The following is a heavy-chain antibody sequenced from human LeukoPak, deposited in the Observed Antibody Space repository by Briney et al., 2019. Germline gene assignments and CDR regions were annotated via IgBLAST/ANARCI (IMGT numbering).Heavy chain of an antibody. CDR3: ARDTLNYDFWSGYYYYMGV. J-gene: IGHJ6*03. Sequence: GGSLRLSCAASGFTFSSYWMSWVRQAPGKGLEWVANIKQDGSEKYYVDSVKGRFTISRDNAKNSLYLQMNSLRAEDTAVYHCARDTLNYDFWSGYYYYMGVWGKGTTVTVSS. CDR2: IKQDGSEK. D-gene: IGHD3-3*01. CDR1: GFTFSSYW. V-gene: IGHV3-7*01.